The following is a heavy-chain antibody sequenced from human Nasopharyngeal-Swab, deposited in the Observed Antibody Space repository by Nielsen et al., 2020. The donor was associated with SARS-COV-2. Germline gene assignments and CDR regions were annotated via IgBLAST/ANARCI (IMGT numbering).Heavy chain of an antibody. CDR1: GYTFTSYY. J-gene: IGHJ4*02. V-gene: IGHV1-46*01. D-gene: IGHD2-15*01. CDR2: INPSGGST. Sequence: ASVKDSCKASGYTFTSYYMHWLLQPPPQGLEGMGIINPSGGSTSYAQKFEGRVTMTRDTSTSTVYMELCSRRSEDTAVYYCAGGRFCGGGRSRCHGSLVDWGRGTLVTVSS. CDR3: AGGRFCGGGRSRCHGSLVD.